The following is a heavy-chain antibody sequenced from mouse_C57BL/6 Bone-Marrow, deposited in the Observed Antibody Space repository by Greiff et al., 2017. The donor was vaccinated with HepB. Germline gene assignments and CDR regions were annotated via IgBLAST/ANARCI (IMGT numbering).Heavy chain of an antibody. CDR3: ARSFYGYDEGFAY. CDR1: GYTFTNYW. V-gene: IGHV1-63*01. Sequence: QVQLQQSGAELVRPGTSVKMSCKASGYTFTNYWIGWAKQRPGHGLEWIGDIYPGGGYTNYNEKFKGKATLTADKSSSTAYMQFSSLTSEDSAIYYCARSFYGYDEGFAYWGQGTRVTVSA. D-gene: IGHD2-2*01. CDR2: IYPGGGYT. J-gene: IGHJ3*01.